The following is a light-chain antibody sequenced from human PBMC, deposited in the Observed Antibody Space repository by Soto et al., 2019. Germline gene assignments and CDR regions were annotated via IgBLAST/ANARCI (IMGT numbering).Light chain of an antibody. J-gene: IGLJ2*01. CDR1: SSDIGTYNF. CDR3: SSFTSKSTLI. CDR2: EVR. V-gene: IGLV2-14*01. Sequence: QSALTQPRSVSGSPGQSVTFSCIGTSSDIGTYNFVSWYQQYPGRVPQLIIYEVRNRPSGISFRFSGSKSGNTASLTISGLQAEDEADYYCSSFTSKSTLIFGGGTKVTVL.